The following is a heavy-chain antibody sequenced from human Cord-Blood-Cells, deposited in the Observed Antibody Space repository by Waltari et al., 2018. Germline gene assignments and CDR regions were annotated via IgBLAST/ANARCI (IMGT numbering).Heavy chain of an antibody. CDR1: VASSGIIVYT. CDR2: IYYSGST. J-gene: IGHJ4*02. Sequence: QLHFRDRAPGRVSPPRTCPLTPPSPVASSGIIVYTWAWFRQPPGKGLEWIGSIYYSGSTYYNPSLKSRVTISVDTSKNQFSLKLSSVTAADTAVYYCARLAGSGSYPLGDFDYWGQGTLVTVSS. D-gene: IGHD1-26*01. V-gene: IGHV4-39*01. CDR3: ARLAGSGSYPLGDFDY.